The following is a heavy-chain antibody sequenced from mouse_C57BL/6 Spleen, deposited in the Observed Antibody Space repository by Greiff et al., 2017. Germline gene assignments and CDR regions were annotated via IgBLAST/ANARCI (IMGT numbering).Heavy chain of an antibody. CDR3: ARHGLYYGNYLAWFAY. V-gene: IGHV1-62-2*01. Sequence: VHLVESGAELVKPGASVKLSCKASGYTFTEYTIHWVKQRSGQGLEWIGWFYPGSGSIKYNEKFKDKATLTADKSSSTVYMELSRLTSEDSAVYFCARHGLYYGNYLAWFAYWGQGTLVTVSA. CDR1: GYTFTEYT. D-gene: IGHD2-1*01. J-gene: IGHJ3*01. CDR2: FYPGSGSI.